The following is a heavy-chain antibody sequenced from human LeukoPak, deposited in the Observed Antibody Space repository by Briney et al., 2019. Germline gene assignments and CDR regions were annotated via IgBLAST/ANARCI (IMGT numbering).Heavy chain of an antibody. J-gene: IGHJ3*02. CDR1: GFTFDDYA. CDR2: ISWNSGSI. D-gene: IGHD6-6*01. V-gene: IGHV3-9*01. CDR3: AKAIAARRDAFDI. Sequence: PGRSLRLSCAASGFTFDDYAMHWVRQAPGKGLEWVSGISWNSGSIGYADSVKGRFTISRDNSKNTLYLQMNSLRAEDTAVYYCAKAIAARRDAFDIWGQGTMVTVSS.